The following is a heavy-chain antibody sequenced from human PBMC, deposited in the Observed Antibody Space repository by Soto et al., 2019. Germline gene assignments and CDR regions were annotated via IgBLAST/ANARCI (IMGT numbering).Heavy chain of an antibody. Sequence: GGSLRLSCAASGFTLSSYGMHWVRQAPGKGLEWVAVIWYDGSNKYYADSVKGRFTISRDNSKNTLYLQMNSLRAEDTAVYYCARILLWFGEPDSYGMDVWGQGTTVTVSS. CDR1: GFTLSSYG. CDR2: IWYDGSNK. CDR3: ARILLWFGEPDSYGMDV. D-gene: IGHD3-10*01. V-gene: IGHV3-33*01. J-gene: IGHJ6*02.